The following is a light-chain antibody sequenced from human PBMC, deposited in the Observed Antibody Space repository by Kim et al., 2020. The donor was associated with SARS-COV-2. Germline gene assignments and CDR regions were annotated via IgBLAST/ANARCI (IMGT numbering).Light chain of an antibody. CDR2: DND. V-gene: IGLV1-51*01. CDR3: GTWDNSLSAVV. CDR1: SARSGNGF. Sequence: GQRVTSSWSGGSARSGNGFVSWFQQLPGSAPKLLIYDNDKRPSGIPDRFSGSKSATSATLGITGLQTGDEADYYCGTWDNSLSAVVFGGGTKVTVL. J-gene: IGLJ2*01.